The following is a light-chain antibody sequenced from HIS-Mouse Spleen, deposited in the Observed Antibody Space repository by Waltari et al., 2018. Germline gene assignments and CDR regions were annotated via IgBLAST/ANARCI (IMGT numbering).Light chain of an antibody. V-gene: IGLV2-14*01. J-gene: IGLJ2*01. CDR2: EVS. CDR1: SSDVRGYNS. CDR3: SSYTSSSTLV. Sequence: QSALTQPASVSGSPGQSITISCTGTSSDVRGYNSVAWYQQHPGKAPKLMIYEVSNRPSGFSNRFSGSKSGNTASLTISGLQAEDEADYYCSSYTSSSTLVFGGGTKLTVL.